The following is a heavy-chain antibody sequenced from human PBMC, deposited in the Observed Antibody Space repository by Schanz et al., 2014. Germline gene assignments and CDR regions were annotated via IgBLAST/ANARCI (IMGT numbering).Heavy chain of an antibody. Sequence: VQLVESGGGLVKPGGSLRLSCVASGFTFSSYAMHWVRQAPGKGLEWVAVISYDGSNKYYADSVKGRFTISRDNSKNTLYLQMNTLRAEDTAVYYCAKDSTHIDIVLVPTAIDYWGQGTLVTVSS. CDR3: AKDSTHIDIVLVPTAIDY. J-gene: IGHJ4*02. CDR1: GFTFSSYA. D-gene: IGHD2-2*01. CDR2: ISYDGSNK. V-gene: IGHV3-30-3*02.